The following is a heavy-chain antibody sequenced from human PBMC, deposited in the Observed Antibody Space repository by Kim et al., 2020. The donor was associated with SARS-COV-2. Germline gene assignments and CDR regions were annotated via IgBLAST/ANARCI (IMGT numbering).Heavy chain of an antibody. CDR2: IYTSGST. J-gene: IGHJ4*02. D-gene: IGHD6-19*01. CDR1: GGSISSYY. V-gene: IGHV4-4*07. Sequence: SETLSLTCTVSGGSISSYYWSWIRQPAGKGLEWIGRIYTSGSTNYNPSLKSRVTMSVDTSKNQFSLKLSSVTAADTAVYYCARVKTYSSGWYGYYFDYWGQGTLVTVSS. CDR3: ARVKTYSSGWYGYYFDY.